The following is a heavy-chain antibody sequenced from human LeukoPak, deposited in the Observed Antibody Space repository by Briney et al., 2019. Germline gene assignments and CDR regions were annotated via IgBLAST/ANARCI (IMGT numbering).Heavy chain of an antibody. CDR3: AAAPGQGYGMDV. CDR2: ISYDGSNK. Sequence: PGRSLRLSCAASGFTFSSCGMHWVRQAPGKGLEWVAVISYDGSNKYYADSVKGRFTISRDNSKNTLYLQMNSLRAEDTAVYYCAAAPGQGYGMDVWGQGTTVTVSS. V-gene: IGHV3-30*03. J-gene: IGHJ6*02. CDR1: GFTFSSCG.